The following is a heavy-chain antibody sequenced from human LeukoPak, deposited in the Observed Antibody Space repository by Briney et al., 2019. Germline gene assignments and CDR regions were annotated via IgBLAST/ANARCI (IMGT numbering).Heavy chain of an antibody. Sequence: GGSLRLSCAASRFIFSSYVMHWVRQAPGKGLEYVSAISSNGDSTYYANSVKGRFTISRDNSKNTLYLQMGSLRAEDMAVYYCAKEGHDYSIDYYYYMDVWGKGTTVTVSS. D-gene: IGHD4-11*01. CDR2: ISSNGDST. J-gene: IGHJ6*03. CDR1: RFIFSSYV. CDR3: AKEGHDYSIDYYYYMDV. V-gene: IGHV3-64*01.